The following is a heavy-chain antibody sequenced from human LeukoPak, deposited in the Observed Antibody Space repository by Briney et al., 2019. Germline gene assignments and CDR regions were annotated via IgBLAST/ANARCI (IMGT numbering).Heavy chain of an antibody. CDR1: GGSISSYY. V-gene: IGHV4-59*01. Sequence: SETLSLTCTVSGGSISSYYWSWIRQPPGKGLEWIGYIYYSGSTNYNPSLKSRVTISVDTSKNQFSLKLSSVTAADTAVYYCGRDFTVGGTGAFDIWGQGTMVTVSS. J-gene: IGHJ3*02. CDR2: IYYSGST. D-gene: IGHD6-19*01. CDR3: GRDFTVGGTGAFDI.